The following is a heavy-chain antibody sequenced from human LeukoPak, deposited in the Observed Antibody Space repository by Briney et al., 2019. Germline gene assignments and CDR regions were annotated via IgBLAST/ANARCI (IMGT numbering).Heavy chain of an antibody. Sequence: GGSLRLSCAASGFTFSSYEMNWVRQAPGKGLEWVSYISSSGSTTYYADSVKGRFTISRDNTQNSLYLQMNSLRAEDTAVYYCARDQTPYYWGQGTLVTVSS. V-gene: IGHV3-48*03. CDR1: GFTFSSYE. CDR3: ARDQTPYY. J-gene: IGHJ4*02. CDR2: ISSSGSTT.